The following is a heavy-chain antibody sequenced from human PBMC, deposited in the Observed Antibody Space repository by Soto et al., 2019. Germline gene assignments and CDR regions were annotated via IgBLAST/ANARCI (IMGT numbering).Heavy chain of an antibody. Sequence: GGPLKISCKGSGYSFTSYWIGWVRQMPGKGLEWLGIIYPGDSDTRYSPSFQGQVSISADKSISTAYLQWSSLKASDTAVYYSGRQEVDTVARTQASRYYGRDVWGQGTPVTVSS. V-gene: IGHV5-51*01. CDR2: IYPGDSDT. CDR1: GYSFTSYW. D-gene: IGHD5-12*01. J-gene: IGHJ6*02. CDR3: GRQEVDTVARTQASRYYGRDV.